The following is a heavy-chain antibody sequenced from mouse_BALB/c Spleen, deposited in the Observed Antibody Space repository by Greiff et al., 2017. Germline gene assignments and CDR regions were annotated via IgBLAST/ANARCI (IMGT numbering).Heavy chain of an antibody. V-gene: IGHV1S135*01. Sequence: VQLKESGPELMKPGASVKISCKASGYSFTSYYMHWVKQSHGKSLEWIGYIDPFNGGTSYNQKFKGKATLTVDKSSSTAYMHLSSLTSEDSAVYYCARHYGNYFAYWGQGTLVTVSA. CDR3: ARHYGNYFAY. D-gene: IGHD2-1*01. J-gene: IGHJ3*01. CDR1: GYSFTSYY. CDR2: IDPFNGGT.